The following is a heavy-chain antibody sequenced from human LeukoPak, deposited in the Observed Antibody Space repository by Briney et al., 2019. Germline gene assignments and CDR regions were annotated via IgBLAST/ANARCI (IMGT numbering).Heavy chain of an antibody. Sequence: GGSLRLSCAASGFTFSSYAMHWVRQAPGKGLEWVAVIWYDGSNKYYADSVKGRFTISRDNSKNTLYLQMNSLRAEDTAVYYCARDQMGTIRFFDYWGQGTLVTVSS. CDR2: IWYDGSNK. V-gene: IGHV3-33*08. J-gene: IGHJ4*02. D-gene: IGHD5-24*01. CDR1: GFTFSSYA. CDR3: ARDQMGTIRFFDY.